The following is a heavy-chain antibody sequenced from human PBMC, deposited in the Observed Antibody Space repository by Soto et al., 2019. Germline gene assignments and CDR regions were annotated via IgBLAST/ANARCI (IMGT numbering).Heavy chain of an antibody. CDR1: GFIFSNYW. J-gene: IGHJ5*02. V-gene: IGHV3-7*01. Sequence: PGGSLRLSCAASGFIFSNYWMSWVRQAPGKGLEWVANIKQDGSEKHYVDSVKGRFTISRDNAKNSLYLQMNSLRAEDTAVYYCAIDWFDPWGQGTLVTVPQ. CDR2: IKQDGSEK. CDR3: AIDWFDP.